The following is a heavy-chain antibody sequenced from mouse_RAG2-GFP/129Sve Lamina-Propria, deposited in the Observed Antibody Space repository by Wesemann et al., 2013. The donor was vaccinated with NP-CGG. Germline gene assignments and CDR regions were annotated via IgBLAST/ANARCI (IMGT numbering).Heavy chain of an antibody. CDR3: ARFYYGSLDY. CDR1: TFTDYY. D-gene: IGHD1-1*01. V-gene: IGHV1-26*01. CDR2: INPNNGGT. J-gene: IGHJ3*01. Sequence: TFTDYYMNWVKQSHGKSLEWIGDINPNNGGTSYNQKFKGKATLTVDKSSSTAYMELRSLTSEDSAVYYCARFYYGSLDYWGQGTLVTVSA.